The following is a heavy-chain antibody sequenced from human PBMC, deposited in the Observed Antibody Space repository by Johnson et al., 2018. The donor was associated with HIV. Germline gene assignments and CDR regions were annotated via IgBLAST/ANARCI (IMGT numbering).Heavy chain of an antibody. Sequence: VHLVESGGRVVRPGGSLRLSCAASGFTFGDYGMSWVRQVPGKGLEWVSGVTGTGGDTYYAESVKGRFTISRDNSKNTLYLQMNKLRAEDTAVYFCASQVRGLRLGVDAFDIWGQGTMVTVSS. CDR3: ASQVRGLRLGVDAFDI. D-gene: IGHD3-16*01. J-gene: IGHJ3*02. V-gene: IGHV3-23*04. CDR1: GFTFGDYG. CDR2: VTGTGGDT.